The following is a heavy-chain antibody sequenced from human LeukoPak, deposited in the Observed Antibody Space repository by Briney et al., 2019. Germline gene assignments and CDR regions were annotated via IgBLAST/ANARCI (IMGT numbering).Heavy chain of an antibody. J-gene: IGHJ4*02. V-gene: IGHV1-2*02. D-gene: IGHD6-19*01. Sequence: ASVKVSCKASGYTFTGYYMHWVRQAPGQGLEWMGWINPNSGGTNYAQKFQGRVTVTRDTSISTAYMELSRLGSDDTAVYYCARAPYSSGWYDGWGQGTLVTVSS. CDR3: ARAPYSSGWYDG. CDR1: GYTFTGYY. CDR2: INPNSGGT.